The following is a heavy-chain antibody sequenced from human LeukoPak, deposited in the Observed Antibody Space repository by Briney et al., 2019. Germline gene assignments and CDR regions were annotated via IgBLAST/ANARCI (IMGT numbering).Heavy chain of an antibody. J-gene: IGHJ6*03. CDR1: GGTFSSYA. D-gene: IGHD6-13*01. V-gene: IGHV1-69*01. Sequence: GASVKVSCKASGGTFSSYAISWVRQAPGQGLEWMGGIIPIFGTANYAQKFQGRVTITADESTSTAYMELSSLRSEDTAVYYCVVGWPKAAAAPGTRYYYYMDVWGKGTTVTVSS. CDR3: VVGWPKAAAAPGTRYYYYMDV. CDR2: IIPIFGTA.